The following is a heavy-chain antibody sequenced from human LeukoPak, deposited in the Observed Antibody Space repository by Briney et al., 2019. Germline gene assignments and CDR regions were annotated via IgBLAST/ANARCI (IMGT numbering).Heavy chain of an antibody. V-gene: IGHV3-74*01. D-gene: IGHD1-26*01. CDR1: GFTFSHYW. J-gene: IGHJ3*02. CDR3: ARVRGGSGRSYAADAFDI. Sequence: PGGSLRVSCAASGFTFSHYWMHWVRQAPGKGLVWVSRIYSDGSSTSYADSVKGRFTISRDNAKSTLYLQMNSLRAEDTAVYYCARVRGGSGRSYAADAFDIWGQGTMVTVSS. CDR2: IYSDGSST.